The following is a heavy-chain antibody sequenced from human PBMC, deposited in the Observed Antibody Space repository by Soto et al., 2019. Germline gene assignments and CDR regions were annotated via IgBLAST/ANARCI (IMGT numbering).Heavy chain of an antibody. J-gene: IGHJ4*02. CDR1: GFTVNHYA. CDR2: IIANGGT. Sequence: GGALRLSSAASGFTVNHYAMSWIRQAPGKGLECVSIIIANGGTFYADSVKGRFTISRDNSKNTVYLQMSSLRVEDTAIYYCAKDYTVAADPSSVILFDYWGQGALVTVSS. V-gene: IGHV3-23*01. D-gene: IGHD2-15*01. CDR3: AKDYTVAADPSSVILFDY.